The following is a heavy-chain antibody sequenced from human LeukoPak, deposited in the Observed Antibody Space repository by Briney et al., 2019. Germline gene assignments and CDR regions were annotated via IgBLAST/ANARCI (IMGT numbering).Heavy chain of an antibody. CDR3: AREGLDYYDSSGP. V-gene: IGHV1-2*06. D-gene: IGHD3-22*01. Sequence: ASVKVSCKASGYTFTGYYMHWVRQAPGQGLEWMGRINPNSGGTSYAQKFQGRVTMTRDTSISTAYMELSRLRSDDTAVYYCAREGLDYYDSSGPWGQGTLVTVSS. J-gene: IGHJ4*02. CDR2: INPNSGGT. CDR1: GYTFTGYY.